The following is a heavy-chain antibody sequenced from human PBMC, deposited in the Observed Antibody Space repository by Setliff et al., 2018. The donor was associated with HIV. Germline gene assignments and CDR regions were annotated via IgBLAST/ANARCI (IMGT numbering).Heavy chain of an antibody. Sequence: PGESLKISCRGSGYTFTNYWIGWVRQMPERGLEWMGIIYPGDSDTRYSPSFEGQVTMSADKSINTAYLQWNSLKASDTAMYYCARQPTDTSGYNNWFDSWGQGTLVTVSS. CDR3: ARQPTDTSGYNNWFDS. V-gene: IGHV5-51*01. D-gene: IGHD3-3*01. CDR1: GYTFTNYW. CDR2: IYPGDSDT. J-gene: IGHJ5*01.